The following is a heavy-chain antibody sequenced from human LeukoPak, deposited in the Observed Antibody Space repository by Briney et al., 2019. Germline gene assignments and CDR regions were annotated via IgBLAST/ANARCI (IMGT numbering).Heavy chain of an antibody. Sequence: SATLSLTCTVSGGSITGSYWSWLRQPAGKGLEWIGRIYSSGTTNYNPSLKSRVTMSLDTSKNQFSLRLSSMTAADTAVYYCARGAYSFDYWGQGTLVTVSS. CDR1: GGSITGSY. CDR2: IYSSGTT. J-gene: IGHJ4*02. CDR3: ARGAYSFDY. V-gene: IGHV4-4*07.